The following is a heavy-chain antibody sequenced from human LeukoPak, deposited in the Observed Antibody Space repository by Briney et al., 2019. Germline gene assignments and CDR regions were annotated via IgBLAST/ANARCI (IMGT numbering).Heavy chain of an antibody. V-gene: IGHV1-2*02. CDR2: INSNSGGT. J-gene: IGHJ4*02. Sequence: ASVKVSCKASGGTFSSYAISWVRQAPGQGLEWMGWINSNSGGTNYAQKFQGRVTMTRDTSITTAYMELSRLTSDDTAVYYCARDLPTGATPYFDYWAQGTLVTVSS. D-gene: IGHD4-23*01. CDR1: GGTFSSYA. CDR3: ARDLPTGATPYFDY.